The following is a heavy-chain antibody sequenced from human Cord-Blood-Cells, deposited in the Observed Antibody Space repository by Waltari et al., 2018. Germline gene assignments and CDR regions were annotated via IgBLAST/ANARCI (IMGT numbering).Heavy chain of an antibody. CDR3: ASGYISGWYGGFDY. CDR2: IIPFCVTA. CDR1: GGPFSSYA. V-gene: IGHV1-69*01. D-gene: IGHD6-19*01. Sequence: QVQLVQSGAEVKKPGSSVKVSCKASGGPFSSYAISWVRQAPGQGLAWMGGIIPFCVTANYAQKFQGRVTINADESTSTAYMELSSLRSEDTAVYYCASGYISGWYGGFDYWGQGTLVTVSS. J-gene: IGHJ4*02.